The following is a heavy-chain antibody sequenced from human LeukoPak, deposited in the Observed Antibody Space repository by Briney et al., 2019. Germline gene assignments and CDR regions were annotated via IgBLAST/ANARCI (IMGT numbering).Heavy chain of an antibody. CDR3: ARAVEWFGELTDAFDI. Sequence: ASVKVSCKASGYTFTGYFMHWVRQAPGQGLEWMGWINPNSGGTNYAQKFQGRVTMTRDTSIGTAYMELSRLRSDDTAVYYCARAVEWFGELTDAFDIWGQGTMVTVSS. CDR1: GYTFTGYF. CDR2: INPNSGGT. J-gene: IGHJ3*02. D-gene: IGHD3-10*01. V-gene: IGHV1-2*02.